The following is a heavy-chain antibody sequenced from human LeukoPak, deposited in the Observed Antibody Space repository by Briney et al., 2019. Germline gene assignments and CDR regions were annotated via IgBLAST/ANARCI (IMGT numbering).Heavy chain of an antibody. V-gene: IGHV3-21*01. CDR2: ISSSSSYI. CDR3: ARGALPYSSSSGGWFDP. J-gene: IGHJ5*02. D-gene: IGHD6-6*01. CDR1: GFTFSSYS. Sequence: GRSLRLSCAASGFTFSSYSMNWVRQAPGKGLEWVSSISSSSSYIYYADSVKGRFTISRDNAKNSLYLQMNSLRAEGTAVYYCARGALPYSSSSGGWFDPWGQGTLVTVPS.